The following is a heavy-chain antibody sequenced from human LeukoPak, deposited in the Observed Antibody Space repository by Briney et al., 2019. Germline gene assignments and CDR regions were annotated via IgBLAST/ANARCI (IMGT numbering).Heavy chain of an antibody. CDR3: ARALGGYYGMDV. Sequence: GGSLRLSCAASGFSVSSNYMSWVRQAPGKGLEWVSVIYSGGSTYYADSVKGRFTISRDNSKNTLYLQMNSLRAEDTAVYYCARALGGYYGMDVWGQGTTVTVSS. V-gene: IGHV3-53*01. CDR2: IYSGGST. CDR1: GFSVSSNY. D-gene: IGHD3-16*01. J-gene: IGHJ6*02.